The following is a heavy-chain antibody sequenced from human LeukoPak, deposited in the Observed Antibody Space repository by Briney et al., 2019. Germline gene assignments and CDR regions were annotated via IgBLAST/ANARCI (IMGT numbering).Heavy chain of an antibody. V-gene: IGHV4-4*07. D-gene: IGHD4-17*01. CDR1: GGSISSYY. CDR2: IYTSGTT. CDR3: ARLSTVTTSFDY. J-gene: IGHJ4*02. Sequence: SETLSLTCAVSGGSISSYYWSWIRQPAGKGLEWIGRIYTSGTTHYNPSLKSRVTMSVDTSKNQFSLKLSSVTAADTAVYYCARLSTVTTSFDYWGLGTLVTVSS.